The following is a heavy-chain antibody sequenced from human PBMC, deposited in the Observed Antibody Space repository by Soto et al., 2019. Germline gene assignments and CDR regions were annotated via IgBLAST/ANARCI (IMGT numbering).Heavy chain of an antibody. CDR1: GGSFSGYY. Sequence: SETLSLTCAVYGGSFSGYYWSWIRQPPGKGLEWIGEINHSGSTNYNPSLKSRVTISVDTSKNQFSLKLSSVTAADTAVYYCARGPMLKRRGRRGYCSGGSCYSDLEYYYYMDVWGKGTTVTVSS. J-gene: IGHJ6*03. CDR2: INHSGST. V-gene: IGHV4-34*01. CDR3: ARGPMLKRRGRRGYCSGGSCYSDLEYYYYMDV. D-gene: IGHD2-15*01.